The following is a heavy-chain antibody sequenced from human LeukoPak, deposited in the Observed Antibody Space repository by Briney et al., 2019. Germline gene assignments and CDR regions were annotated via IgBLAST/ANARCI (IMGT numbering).Heavy chain of an antibody. Sequence: SETLSLTCTVSGGSISSSSYYWGWIRQPPGKGLEWIGSIYYSGSTYYNPSLKSRVTISVDTSKNQFSLKLSSVTAADTAVYYCARHFLWDYYDSSGYYYGGFDPWGQGTLVTVSS. CDR3: ARHFLWDYYDSSGYYYGGFDP. D-gene: IGHD3-22*01. J-gene: IGHJ5*02. V-gene: IGHV4-39*07. CDR2: IYYSGST. CDR1: GGSISSSSYY.